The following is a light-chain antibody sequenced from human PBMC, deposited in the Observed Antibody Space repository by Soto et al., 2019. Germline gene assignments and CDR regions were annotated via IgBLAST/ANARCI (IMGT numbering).Light chain of an antibody. Sequence: EIVLTPSPATLSLSPVERATLSCRASQGVSSYLAWYQQKPGQAPRRLIYDASNRATGIPARFSGSGSGTDFTLTINSLEPEDFAVYYCQQRSNWLTFGGGTKVDI. CDR1: QGVSSY. J-gene: IGKJ4*01. V-gene: IGKV3-11*01. CDR2: DAS. CDR3: QQRSNWLT.